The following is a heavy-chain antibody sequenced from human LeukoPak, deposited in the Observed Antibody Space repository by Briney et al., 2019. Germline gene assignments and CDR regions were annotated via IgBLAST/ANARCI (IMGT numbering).Heavy chain of an antibody. D-gene: IGHD2-15*01. V-gene: IGHV3-23*01. CDR2: ISGIGGST. Sequence: PGGSLRLSCAASGFTFSSYAISWVPQPPRKGLEWGSGISGIGGSTYYADSVKGRFTISRDNSKNTLYLQMNSLRAGDTAVYYCAKCSGGTCYSSLDYWGQGTLVTVYS. J-gene: IGHJ4*02. CDR1: GFTFSSYA. CDR3: AKCSGGTCYSSLDY.